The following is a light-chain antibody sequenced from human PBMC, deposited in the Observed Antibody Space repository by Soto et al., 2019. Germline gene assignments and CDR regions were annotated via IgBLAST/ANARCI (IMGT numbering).Light chain of an antibody. V-gene: IGKV3-20*01. CDR2: GAS. CDR3: QQHGGSPPYT. J-gene: IGKJ2*01. Sequence: EIVLTQSPGTLSLSPGERATLSCRASQSLSSGYLAWYQHKPGQAPRLLIYGASSRATGIPDRFSGSGSGTDFTLIISRLEPEDFAVYYCQQHGGSPPYTFGQGTKLEIK. CDR1: QSLSSGY.